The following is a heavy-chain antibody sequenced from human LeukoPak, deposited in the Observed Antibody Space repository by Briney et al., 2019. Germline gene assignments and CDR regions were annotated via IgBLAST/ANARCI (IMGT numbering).Heavy chain of an antibody. V-gene: IGHV1-8*03. Sequence: ASVKVSCKASGYTFTSYDINWVRQATGQGLEWMGWMNPNSGNTAYAQKFQGRVTITRNTSISTAYMELSSLRSEDTAVYYCARARGSYYMDYWGQGTLVTVSS. CDR3: ARARGSYYMDY. CDR1: GYTFTSYD. D-gene: IGHD1-26*01. CDR2: MNPNSGNT. J-gene: IGHJ4*02.